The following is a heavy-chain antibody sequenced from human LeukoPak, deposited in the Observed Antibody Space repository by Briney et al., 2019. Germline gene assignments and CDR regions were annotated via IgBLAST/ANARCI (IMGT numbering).Heavy chain of an antibody. D-gene: IGHD3-16*01. CDR3: TRDARRGTPGAFDI. V-gene: IGHV3-23*01. CDR2: ISGSGGST. Sequence: GGSLRLSCAASGFTFSSYAMSWVRQAPGKGLEWVSAISGSGGSTYYADSVKGRFTISRDNSKNTLYLQMNSLKTEDTAVYYCTRDARRGTPGAFDIWGQGTMVTVSS. J-gene: IGHJ3*02. CDR1: GFTFSSYA.